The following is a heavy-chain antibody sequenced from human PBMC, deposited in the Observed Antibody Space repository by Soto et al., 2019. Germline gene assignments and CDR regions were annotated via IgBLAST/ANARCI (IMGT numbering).Heavy chain of an antibody. CDR1: GGTFSNYA. J-gene: IGHJ6*02. D-gene: IGHD2-21*02. CDR2: IIPILGTA. CDR3: ARGRVVTAIPYYYYTMEV. Sequence: QMQLVQSGAEVKKPGSSVKVSCKASGGTFSNYAISWVRQAPGQGLEWMGGIIPILGTANSAQKFQGRVTITADESTSTAYMELSSLRSEDTAVFYCARGRVVTAIPYYYYTMEVWGQGTTVTVSS. V-gene: IGHV1-69*01.